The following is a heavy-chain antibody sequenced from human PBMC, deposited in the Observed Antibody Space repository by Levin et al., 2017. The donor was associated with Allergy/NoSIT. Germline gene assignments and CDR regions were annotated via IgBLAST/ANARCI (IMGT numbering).Heavy chain of an antibody. J-gene: IGHJ5*02. CDR1: GGSFSNYY. V-gene: IGHV4-34*01. D-gene: IGHD3-22*01. CDR3: ARGPPVDYYDRSGFYYPFDP. Sequence: SETLSLTCAVYGGSFSNYYWSWIRQAPGKGLEWIGEINHSGSTNYNPSLKSRVTIAVDTSKNHFSLKLNSVTAADTAVFYFARGPPVDYYDRSGFYYPFDPWGQGTLVTVSS. CDR2: INHSGST.